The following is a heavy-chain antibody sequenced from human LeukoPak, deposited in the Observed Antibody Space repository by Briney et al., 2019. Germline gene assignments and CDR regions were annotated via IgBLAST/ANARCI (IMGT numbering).Heavy chain of an antibody. CDR3: ARDRSAMAEEFDY. CDR1: GFTFSSYS. J-gene: IGHJ4*02. CDR2: ISSSSSYI. Sequence: PGGSLRLSCAASGFTFSSYSMNWVRQAPGKGLEWVSSISSSSSYIYYADSVKGRFTIPRDNAKNSLYLQMNSLRAEDTAVYYCARDRSAMAEEFDYWGQGTLVTVSS. V-gene: IGHV3-21*01. D-gene: IGHD5-18*01.